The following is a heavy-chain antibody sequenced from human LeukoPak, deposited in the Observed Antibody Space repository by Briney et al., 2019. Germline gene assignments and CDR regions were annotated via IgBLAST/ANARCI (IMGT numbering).Heavy chain of an antibody. J-gene: IGHJ6*02. CDR3: ARLTMVRGVLDYYYYGMDV. CDR1: XXSXXSYX. D-gene: IGHD3-10*01. CDR2: IYYSGST. Sequence: XXTCXXSXXSXXSYXXSXVRQPPGKGMEWIGYIYYSGSTNYNPSLKSRVTISVETSKNQFSLKLSSVTAADTAVYYCARLTMVRGVLDYYYYGMDVWGQGTTVTVSS. V-gene: IGHV4-59*08.